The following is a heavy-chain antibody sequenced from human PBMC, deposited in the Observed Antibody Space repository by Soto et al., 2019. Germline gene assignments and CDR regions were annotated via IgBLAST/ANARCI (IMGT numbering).Heavy chain of an antibody. CDR3: ATVMVRGVNYGMDV. V-gene: IGHV1-69*13. D-gene: IGHD3-10*01. Sequence: SVQVSCKPSGGTFSSYAISWVRQAPGQELGWMGGIIPIFGPANYAQKCQGRVTITADESTSTAYMELSSLRSEDRAVYYCATVMVRGVNYGMDVWGQGTTVTVSS. J-gene: IGHJ6*02. CDR1: GGTFSSYA. CDR2: IIPIFGPA.